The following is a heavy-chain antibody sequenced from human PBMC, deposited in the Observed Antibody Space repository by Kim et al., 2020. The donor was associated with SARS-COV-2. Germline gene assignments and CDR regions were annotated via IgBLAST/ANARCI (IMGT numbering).Heavy chain of an antibody. J-gene: IGHJ6*02. CDR1: GFTFSSYS. CDR2: ISSSSSYI. Sequence: RGSLRLSCAASGFTFSSYSMNWVRQAPGKGLEWVSSISSSSSYIYYADSVKGRFTISRDNAKNSLYLQMNSLRAEDTAVYYCARDGGGGLRYFDWLLYASGMDVWGQGTTVTVSS. D-gene: IGHD3-9*01. CDR3: ARDGGGGLRYFDWLLYASGMDV. V-gene: IGHV3-21*01.